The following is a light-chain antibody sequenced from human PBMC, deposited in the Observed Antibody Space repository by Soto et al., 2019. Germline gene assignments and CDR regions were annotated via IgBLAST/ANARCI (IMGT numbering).Light chain of an antibody. CDR1: QSVSSSY. CDR2: GAS. J-gene: IGKJ1*01. CDR3: QQYGSSPQT. Sequence: DILLTQAPSTRSVSPGEGATLSCRASQSVSSSYLAWYQQKPGQAPRLLIYGASSRATGIPDRFSGSGSGTDFTLTISRLEPEDFAVYYCQQYGSSPQTFGQGTKVDIK. V-gene: IGKV3-20*01.